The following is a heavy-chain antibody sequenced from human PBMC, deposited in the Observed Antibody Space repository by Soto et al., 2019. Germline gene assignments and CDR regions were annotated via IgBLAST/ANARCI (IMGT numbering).Heavy chain of an antibody. CDR3: TTGGGDYEGGHYYYMDV. V-gene: IGHV3-15*01. Sequence: EVQLVESGGGLVKPGGSLRLSCAASGFAFNTAWMTWVRQAPGKGLECIGRIKSNTDGGTTDYIAPVKGRFTISRDDSDNPLYLQMNSLTTDDTAVYYCTTGGGDYEGGHYYYMDVWGKGTTVTVSS. CDR1: GFAFNTAW. D-gene: IGHD4-17*01. J-gene: IGHJ6*03. CDR2: IKSNTDGGTT.